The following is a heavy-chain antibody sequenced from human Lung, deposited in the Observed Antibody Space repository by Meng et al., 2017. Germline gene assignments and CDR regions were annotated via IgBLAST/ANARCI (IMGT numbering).Heavy chain of an antibody. V-gene: IGHV3-23*04. J-gene: IGHJ4*02. CDR3: AKDPTKLEPPL. D-gene: IGHD1-14*01. Sequence: GRRGESGGGLGRPGGSLRLSCAASGFTFSSYAMSWVRQAPGKGLEWVSAISGSGGSTYYADSVKGRFTISRDNSKNTLYLQMNSLRAEDTAVYYCAKDPTKLEPPLWGQGTLVTVSS. CDR1: GFTFSSYA. CDR2: ISGSGGST.